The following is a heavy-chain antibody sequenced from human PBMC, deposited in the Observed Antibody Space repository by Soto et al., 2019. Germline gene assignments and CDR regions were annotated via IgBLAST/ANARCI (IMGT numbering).Heavy chain of an antibody. D-gene: IGHD3-3*01. CDR2: INDGNGKT. CDR3: ARDRDYDFWSGPFDY. J-gene: IGHJ4*02. CDR1: GYTFTSYA. Sequence: QVQLVQSGAEVKKPGASVKVSCKASGYTFTSYAMHWVRQAPGQRLEWMGWINDGNGKTKYSQKFQGRVTITRDTSASTAYMELSSLRSEDTAVYYCARDRDYDFWSGPFDYWGQGTLVTVSS. V-gene: IGHV1-3*01.